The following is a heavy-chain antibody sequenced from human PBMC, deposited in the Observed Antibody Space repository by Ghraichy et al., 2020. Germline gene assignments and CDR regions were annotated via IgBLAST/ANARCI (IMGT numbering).Heavy chain of an antibody. CDR3: AKDYRLWTQAWWFDP. Sequence: GESLNISCAASGFTFSSYAMSWVRQAPGKGLEWVSAISGSGGSTYYADSVKGRFTISRDNSKNTLYLQMNSLRAEDTAVYYCAKDYRLWTQAWWFDPWGQGTLVTVSS. D-gene: IGHD5-18*01. CDR1: GFTFSSYA. V-gene: IGHV3-23*01. CDR2: ISGSGGST. J-gene: IGHJ5*02.